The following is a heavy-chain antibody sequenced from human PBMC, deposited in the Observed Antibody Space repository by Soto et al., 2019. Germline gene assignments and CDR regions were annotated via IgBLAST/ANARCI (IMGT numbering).Heavy chain of an antibody. D-gene: IGHD3-3*01. CDR1: GGSISSYY. CDR2: ISYSGNT. Sequence: SETLSLTCTVSGGSISSYYWSWIRQPPGKGLEWIGYISYSGNTNYNPSLKSRFTISVDTSKNQFSLRLSSVTAADTAVYYCATRAADYDFWSGYYSYYYYMDVWGKGTTVTVSS. J-gene: IGHJ6*03. CDR3: ATRAADYDFWSGYYSYYYYMDV. V-gene: IGHV4-59*08.